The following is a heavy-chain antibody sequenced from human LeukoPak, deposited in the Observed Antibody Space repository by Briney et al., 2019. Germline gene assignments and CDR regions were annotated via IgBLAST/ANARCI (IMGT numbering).Heavy chain of an antibody. D-gene: IGHD2-2*01. Sequence: GGSLRLSCAASGFTFSSYWMSWVRQAPGKGLEWVANIKQDGSEKYYVDSVKGRFTISRDNAKNSLYLQMNSLRAEDTAVYYCARHCSSISCYSNGMDVWGQGTTVTVSS. CDR3: ARHCSSISCYSNGMDV. CDR1: GFTFSSYW. V-gene: IGHV3-7*01. J-gene: IGHJ6*02. CDR2: IKQDGSEK.